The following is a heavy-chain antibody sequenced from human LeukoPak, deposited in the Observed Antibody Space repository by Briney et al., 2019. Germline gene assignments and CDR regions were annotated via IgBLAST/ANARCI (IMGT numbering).Heavy chain of an antibody. J-gene: IGHJ4*02. CDR1: GFTFSTYW. Sequence: GESLTLSCAASGFTFSTYWMSWVRQAPGKGLEWVANIKQDGSEKNYVDSVLGRFTISRDNAENSLYLQMNSLRAEDTAVYYCARGGTTVTARDYFDYWGQGTLVTVSS. D-gene: IGHD4-11*01. CDR2: IKQDGSEK. CDR3: ARGGTTVTARDYFDY. V-gene: IGHV3-7*01.